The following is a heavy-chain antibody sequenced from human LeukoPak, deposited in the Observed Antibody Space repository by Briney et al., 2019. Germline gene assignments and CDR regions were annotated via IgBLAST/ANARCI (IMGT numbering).Heavy chain of an antibody. CDR2: IYHSGST. J-gene: IGHJ5*02. CDR3: AREGQLPTSYNWFDP. CDR1: GYSISSGYY. D-gene: IGHD2-2*01. V-gene: IGHV4-38-2*02. Sequence: SETLSLTCAVSGYSISSGYYWGWIRQPPGKGLEWIGSIYHSGSTYYNPSLKSRVTISVDTFKNQFSLKLSSVTAADTAVYYCAREGQLPTSYNWFDPWGQGTLVTVSS.